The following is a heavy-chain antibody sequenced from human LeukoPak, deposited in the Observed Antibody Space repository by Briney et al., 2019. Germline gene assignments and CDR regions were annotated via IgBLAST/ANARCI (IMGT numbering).Heavy chain of an antibody. D-gene: IGHD1-26*01. V-gene: IGHV4-31*03. CDR1: GGSISSGGYY. J-gene: IGHJ4*02. CDR3: ARGIVGASPVFDY. Sequence: SETLSLTCTVSGGSISSGGYYWSWIRQHPGKGLEWIGYIYYSGSTYYNPSLKSRVTISVDTSKNQFSLKLSSVTAADTAVYYCARGIVGASPVFDYWGQGTLVTVSS. CDR2: IYYSGST.